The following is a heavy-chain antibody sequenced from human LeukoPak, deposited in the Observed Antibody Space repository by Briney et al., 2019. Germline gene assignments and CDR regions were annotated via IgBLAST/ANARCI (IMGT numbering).Heavy chain of an antibody. D-gene: IGHD5-12*01. J-gene: IGHJ6*03. CDR1: GGSISSSSSY. Sequence: SETLSLTCTISGGSISSSSSYWGWIRQPPGKGLECIGSIYYSGRTYYNPSLKSRVTISVDTSKNQFSLKLSSVTAADTAVYYCARVLSGYSGYGGYYYMDVWGKGTTVTVSS. V-gene: IGHV4-39*07. CDR2: IYYSGRT. CDR3: ARVLSGYSGYGGYYYMDV.